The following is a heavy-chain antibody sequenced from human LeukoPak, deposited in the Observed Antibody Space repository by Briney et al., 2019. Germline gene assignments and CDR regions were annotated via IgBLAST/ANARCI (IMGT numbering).Heavy chain of an antibody. V-gene: IGHV4-38-2*02. CDR1: GYSISSGYY. Sequence: PSETLSLTCTVSGYSISSGYYWGWIWQPPGKGLEWIGSIYHSGSTYYNPSLKSRVTISVDTSKNQFSLKLSSVTAADTAVYYCAMGVIVVVPAAIKDDYWGQGTLVTVSS. D-gene: IGHD2-2*02. CDR3: AMGVIVVVPAAIKDDY. CDR2: IYHSGST. J-gene: IGHJ4*02.